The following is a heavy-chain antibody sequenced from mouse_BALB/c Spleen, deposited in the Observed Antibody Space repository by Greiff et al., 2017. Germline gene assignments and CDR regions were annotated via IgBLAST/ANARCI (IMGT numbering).Heavy chain of an antibody. J-gene: IGHJ2*01. V-gene: IGHV5-6-5*01. CDR2: ISSGGST. Sequence: DVMLVESGGGLVKPGGSLKLSCAASGFTFSSYAMSWVRQTPEKRLEWVASISSGGSTYYPDSVKGRFTISRDNARNILYLQMSSLRSEDTAMYYCARKGGNYFDYWGQGTTLTVSS. CDR3: ARKGGNYFDY. CDR1: GFTFSSYA.